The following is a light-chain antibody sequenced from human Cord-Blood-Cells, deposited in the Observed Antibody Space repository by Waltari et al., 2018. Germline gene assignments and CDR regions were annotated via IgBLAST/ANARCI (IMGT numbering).Light chain of an antibody. CDR2: WAS. CDR1: QGISSY. CDR3: QQYYSTPYT. V-gene: IGKV4-1*01. Sequence: DIQLTQSPSFLSASVGDRVTITCRASQGISSYLAWYQQKPGQPPKLLIYWASTRESGVPDRFSGSGSGTDFTLTISSLQAEDVAVYYCQQYYSTPYTFGQGTKLEIK. J-gene: IGKJ2*01.